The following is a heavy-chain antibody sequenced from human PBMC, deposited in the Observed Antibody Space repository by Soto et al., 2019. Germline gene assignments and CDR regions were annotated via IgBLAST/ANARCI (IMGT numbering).Heavy chain of an antibody. V-gene: IGHV3-21*01. CDR1: GFTFSSYS. CDR3: ARAEAVTTVAEYFQH. Sequence: GSLRLSCAASGFTFSSYSMNWVRQAPGKGLEWVSSISSSSSYIYYADSVKGRFTISRDNAKNSLYLQMNSLRAEDTAVYYCARAEAVTTVAEYFQHWGQGTLVTVSS. CDR2: ISSSSSYI. D-gene: IGHD4-17*01. J-gene: IGHJ1*01.